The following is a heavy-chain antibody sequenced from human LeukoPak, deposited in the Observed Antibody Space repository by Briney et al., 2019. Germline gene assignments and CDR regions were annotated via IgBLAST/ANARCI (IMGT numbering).Heavy chain of an antibody. CDR3: AKDRGVYSSGWQYGMDV. J-gene: IGHJ6*02. Sequence: GGSLRLSCAASGFTFGSYWMHWVRQAPGKGLVWVSRINTDGGSTTYADSVKGRFTISRDNSKNTLYLQMNSLRAEDTAVYYCAKDRGVYSSGWQYGMDVWGQGTTVTVSS. CDR1: GFTFGSYW. V-gene: IGHV3-74*01. CDR2: INTDGGST. D-gene: IGHD6-19*01.